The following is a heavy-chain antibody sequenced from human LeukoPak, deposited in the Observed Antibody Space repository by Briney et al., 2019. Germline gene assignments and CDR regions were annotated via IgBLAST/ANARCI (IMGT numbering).Heavy chain of an antibody. J-gene: IGHJ4*02. V-gene: IGHV4-38-2*02. D-gene: IGHD3-10*01. Sequence: SETLSLTCTVSGYSISSGYYWGWIRQPPGKGLEWIGSIYHSGSTYYNPSLKSRVTISVDTSKNQFSLKLSSVTAADTAVYYCARGRLGVTLRRGYFDYWGQGTLVTVSS. CDR3: ARGRLGVTLRRGYFDY. CDR2: IYHSGST. CDR1: GYSISSGYY.